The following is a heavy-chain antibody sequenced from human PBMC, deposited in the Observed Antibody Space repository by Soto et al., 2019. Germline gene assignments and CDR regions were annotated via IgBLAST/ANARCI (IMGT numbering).Heavy chain of an antibody. CDR1: GFTFSSYA. D-gene: IGHD3-3*01. CDR3: AKDSSGDFWSGYYLGFWFDP. CDR2: ISGSGGST. Sequence: EVQLLESGGGLVQPGGSLRLSCAASGFTFSSYAMSWVRQAPGKGLEWVSAISGSGGSTYYADSVKGRFTISRDNSKNTLYLQMNSLRAEDTAVYYCAKDSSGDFWSGYYLGFWFDPWGQGTLVTVSS. J-gene: IGHJ5*02. V-gene: IGHV3-23*01.